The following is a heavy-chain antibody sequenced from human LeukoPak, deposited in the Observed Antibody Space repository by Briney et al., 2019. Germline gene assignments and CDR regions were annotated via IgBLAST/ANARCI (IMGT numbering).Heavy chain of an antibody. CDR2: IYYSGST. CDR3: ARYTAMVAFHAHGFDI. V-gene: IGHV4-59*01. J-gene: IGHJ3*02. Sequence: SETLSLTCTVSGGSISSYYWSWIRQPPGKGLEWIGYIYYSGSTNYNPSLKSRVTISVDTSKNQFSLKLRSVTAADTAVYYCARYTAMVAFHAHGFDIWGQGTVVTVS. D-gene: IGHD5-18*01. CDR1: GGSISSYY.